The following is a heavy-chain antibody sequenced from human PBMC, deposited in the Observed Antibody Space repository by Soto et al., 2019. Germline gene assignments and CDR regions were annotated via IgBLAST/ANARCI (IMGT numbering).Heavy chain of an antibody. V-gene: IGHV3-30*18. CDR3: AKDLGSGKPYYYYAMDV. Sequence: QVQLVESGGGVVQPGRSLRLSCGASGFIFNKYGMHWVHQAPGKGLEWVAIISYDGSNKYYAESVKGRFIISRDKSENTLYLQMNSLRAEDTALYYCAKDLGSGKPYYYYAMDVWGQGTTVTVSS. D-gene: IGHD3-10*01. J-gene: IGHJ6*02. CDR1: GFIFNKYG. CDR2: ISYDGSNK.